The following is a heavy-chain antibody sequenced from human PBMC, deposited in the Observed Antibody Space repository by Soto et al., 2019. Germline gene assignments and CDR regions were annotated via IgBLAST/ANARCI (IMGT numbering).Heavy chain of an antibody. D-gene: IGHD1-26*01. CDR1: GGSFSGYY. Sequence: TLSLTCAVYGGSFSGYYWSWIRQPPGKGLEWIGEINHSGSTNYNPSLKSRVTISVDTSKNQFSLKLSSVTAADTAVYYCARGSGSYYYYGMDVWGQGTTVTVSS. CDR3: ARGSGSYYYYGMDV. CDR2: INHSGST. V-gene: IGHV4-34*01. J-gene: IGHJ6*02.